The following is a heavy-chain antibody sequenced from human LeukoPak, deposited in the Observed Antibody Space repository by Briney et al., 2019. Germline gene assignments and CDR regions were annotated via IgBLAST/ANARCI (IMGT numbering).Heavy chain of an antibody. D-gene: IGHD3-3*01. CDR2: ISSSSSTI. CDR3: AREGTYYDFWSGYQN. V-gene: IGHV3-48*01. J-gene: IGHJ4*02. Sequence: GGSLRLSCAASGFTFSSYSMNWVRQAPGKGLEWVSYISSSSSTIYYADSVKGRFTISRDNAKNSLYLQMNSLRAEDTAVYYCAREGTYYDFWSGYQNWGQGTLVTVSS. CDR1: GFTFSSYS.